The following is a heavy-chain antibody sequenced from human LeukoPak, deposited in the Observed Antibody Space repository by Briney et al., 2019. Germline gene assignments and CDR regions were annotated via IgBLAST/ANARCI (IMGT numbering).Heavy chain of an antibody. J-gene: IGHJ6*03. D-gene: IGHD3-10*01. CDR1: GFTFSSYG. CDR3: AKALVRGENGYYYYYMDV. Sequence: GGSLRLSCAASGFTFSSYGMSWVRQAPGKGLEWVSAISGSGGSTYYADSVKGRFTISRDNSKNTLYLQMNSLRAEDTAVYYCAKALVRGENGYYYYYMDVWGKGTTVTISS. CDR2: ISGSGGST. V-gene: IGHV3-23*01.